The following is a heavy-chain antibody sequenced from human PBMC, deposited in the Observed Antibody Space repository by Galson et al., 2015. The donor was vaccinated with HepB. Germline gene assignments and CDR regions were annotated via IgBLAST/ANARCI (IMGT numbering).Heavy chain of an antibody. D-gene: IGHD6-13*01. V-gene: IGHV3-23*01. Sequence: SLRLSCAASGFTFSSYAMSWVRQAPGKGLEWVSAISGSGGSTYYADSVKGRFTISRDNSKNTLYLQMNSLRAEDTAVYYCAKDAFSSSWYKHYYYYGMDVWGQGTTVTVSS. CDR2: ISGSGGST. CDR3: AKDAFSSSWYKHYYYYGMDV. CDR1: GFTFSSYA. J-gene: IGHJ6*02.